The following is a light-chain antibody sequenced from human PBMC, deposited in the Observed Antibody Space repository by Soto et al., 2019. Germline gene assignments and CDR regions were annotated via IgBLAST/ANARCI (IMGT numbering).Light chain of an antibody. CDR2: DAS. Sequence: DIQMTQSPSTLSASVGDRVTITCRASQSISSWLAWYQQKPGKAPKLLIYDASSLESGVPSRFSGSGSGTEFTLTISRLQPDDFATYFCHSRAFGQGTRLEIK. CDR3: HSRA. CDR1: QSISSW. J-gene: IGKJ5*01. V-gene: IGKV1-5*01.